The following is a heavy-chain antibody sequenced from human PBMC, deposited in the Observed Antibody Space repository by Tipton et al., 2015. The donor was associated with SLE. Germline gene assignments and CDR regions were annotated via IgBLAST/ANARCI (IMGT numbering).Heavy chain of an antibody. V-gene: IGHV4-34*01. CDR1: GGSFSGYY. CDR2: INHSGST. D-gene: IGHD6-19*01. Sequence: TLSLTCAVYGGSFSGYYWSWIRQPPGKGLEWIGEINHSGSTNYNPSLKRRVTISVDTPKNHFSLKLSSVTAADTAVYYCAISPEAVAGDAAFDIWGQGTMVTVSS. J-gene: IGHJ3*02. CDR3: AISPEAVAGDAAFDI.